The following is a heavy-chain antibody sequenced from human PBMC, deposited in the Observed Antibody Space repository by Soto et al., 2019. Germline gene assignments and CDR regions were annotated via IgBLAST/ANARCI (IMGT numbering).Heavy chain of an antibody. CDR1: GFAFSTYA. J-gene: IGHJ6*02. CDR2: ISGSGGSS. D-gene: IGHD6-13*01. V-gene: IGHV3-23*01. CDR3: AKVTKRAAAGRYEYYKYEMDV. Sequence: AGGSLRLSCAAAGFAFSTYAMTWVRQAPGKGLEWVSVISGSGGSSYYAASVKGRFTISRDNSKNALFLQMNGLRAEDTAVYYCAKVTKRAAAGRYEYYKYEMDVWGQGTTVTVSS.